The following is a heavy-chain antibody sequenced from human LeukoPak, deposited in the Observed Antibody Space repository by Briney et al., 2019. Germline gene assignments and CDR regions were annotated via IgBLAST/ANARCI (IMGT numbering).Heavy chain of an antibody. Sequence: PGGSLRLSCAASGFTLSRNSMNWVRQAPGKGLEWVSSISSSSLYIYYADSVKGRFTISRDNSKNTLYLQMNSLRAEDTAVYYCAKAGAVVVVVAKYFDYWGQGTLVTVSS. CDR2: ISSSSLYI. J-gene: IGHJ4*02. V-gene: IGHV3-21*04. CDR3: AKAGAVVVVVAKYFDY. CDR1: GFTLSRNS. D-gene: IGHD2-15*01.